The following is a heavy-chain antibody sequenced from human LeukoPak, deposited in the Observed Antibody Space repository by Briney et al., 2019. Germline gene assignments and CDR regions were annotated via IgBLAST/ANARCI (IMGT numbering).Heavy chain of an antibody. CDR3: ARDRGYYDFWSGYFYYYYMDV. J-gene: IGHJ6*03. D-gene: IGHD3-3*01. CDR1: GFTFSSYE. Sequence: GGSLRLSCAASGFTFSSYEMNWVRQAPGKGLEWVSYISSSGSTMYYADSVKGRFTISRDNAKNSLYLQMNSLRAEDTAVYYCARDRGYYDFWSGYFYYYYMDVWGKGTTVTVSS. CDR2: ISSSGSTM. V-gene: IGHV3-48*03.